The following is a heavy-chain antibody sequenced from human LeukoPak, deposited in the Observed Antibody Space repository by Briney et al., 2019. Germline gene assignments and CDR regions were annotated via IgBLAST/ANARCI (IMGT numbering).Heavy chain of an antibody. Sequence: PGGSLRLSCAASGFTFSSYSMNWVRQAPGKGLEWVSSISSSSSYIYYADSVKGRFTISRDNAKNSLYLQMNSLRAEDTAVYYCARAAARDNWNRDGYFDYWGQGTLVTVSS. D-gene: IGHD1-20*01. CDR3: ARAAARDNWNRDGYFDY. CDR2: ISSSSSYI. CDR1: GFTFSSYS. J-gene: IGHJ4*02. V-gene: IGHV3-21*01.